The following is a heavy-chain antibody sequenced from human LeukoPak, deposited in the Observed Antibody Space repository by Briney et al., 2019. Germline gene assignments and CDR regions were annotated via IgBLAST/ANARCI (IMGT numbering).Heavy chain of an antibody. J-gene: IGHJ4*02. V-gene: IGHV3-23*01. Sequence: GGSLRLSCAASGFTFSSYAMSWVRQAPGKGPEWVSAISGSGGSTYYADSVKGRFTISRDNSKNTLYLQMNSLRAEDTAVYYCAKDIVPAALLTRAVDYWGQGTLVTVSS. D-gene: IGHD2-2*02. CDR1: GFTFSSYA. CDR3: AKDIVPAALLTRAVDY. CDR2: ISGSGGST.